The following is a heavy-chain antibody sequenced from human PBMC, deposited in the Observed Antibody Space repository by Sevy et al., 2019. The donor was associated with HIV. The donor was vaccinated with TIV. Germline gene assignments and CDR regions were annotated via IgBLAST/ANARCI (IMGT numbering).Heavy chain of an antibody. CDR2: ISWNSGSI. CDR1: GFTFDDYA. J-gene: IGHJ4*02. D-gene: IGHD2-15*01. V-gene: IGHV3-9*01. Sequence: GGSLRLSCAASGFTFDDYAMHWVRQAPGKGLEWVTGISWNSGSIGYADSVKGRFTISRDNAKNSLYLQMNSLRVEDTALYYCAKDRSYGGNSFDYWGQGTLVTVSS. CDR3: AKDRSYGGNSFDY.